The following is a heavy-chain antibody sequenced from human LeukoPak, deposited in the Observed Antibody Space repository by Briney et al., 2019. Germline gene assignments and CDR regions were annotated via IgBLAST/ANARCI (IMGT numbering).Heavy chain of an antibody. D-gene: IGHD6-6*01. V-gene: IGHV5-51*01. CDR3: ARRGGTYGSFIDY. CDR1: GYSFTTYW. J-gene: IGHJ4*02. Sequence: GESLKISCKGSGYSFTTYWIGWVRQMPGKGLEWMGIIYPGDSDTTYSPSFQGQVTISADKYISTAYLQWSSLKASDNAMYYCARRGGTYGSFIDYWGQGTLVTVSS. CDR2: IYPGDSDT.